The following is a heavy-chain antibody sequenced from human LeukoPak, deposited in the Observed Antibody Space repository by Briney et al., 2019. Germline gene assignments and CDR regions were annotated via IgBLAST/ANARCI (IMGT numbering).Heavy chain of an antibody. CDR2: INHSGST. Sequence: PSETLSLTCAVYGGSFSGYYWSWIRQPPGKGLEWIGEINHSGSTNYNPSLKSRVTISVDTSKNQFSLKLSSVTAADTAVYYCARGLAVGYDILTGYYVFDYWGQGTLVTVSS. CDR3: ARGLAVGYDILTGYYVFDY. J-gene: IGHJ4*02. D-gene: IGHD3-9*01. V-gene: IGHV4-34*01. CDR1: GGSFSGYY.